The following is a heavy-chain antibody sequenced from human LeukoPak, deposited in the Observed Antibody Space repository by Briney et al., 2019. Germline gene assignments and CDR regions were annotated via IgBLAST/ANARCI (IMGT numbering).Heavy chain of an antibody. Sequence: ASVKVSCKASGYTFTGYYMHWVRQAPGQGLEWMGWINPNSGGTNYAQKFQGRVTMTRDTSISTAYMELSRLRSDDTAVYYCARGTLVGAPYGVLDYWGQGTLVTVSS. V-gene: IGHV1-2*02. CDR2: INPNSGGT. CDR1: GYTFTGYY. J-gene: IGHJ4*02. CDR3: ARGTLVGAPYGVLDY. D-gene: IGHD1-26*01.